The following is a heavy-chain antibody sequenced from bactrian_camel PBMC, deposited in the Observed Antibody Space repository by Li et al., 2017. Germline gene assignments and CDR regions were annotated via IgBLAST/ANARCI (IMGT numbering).Heavy chain of an antibody. V-gene: IGHV3S1*01. Sequence: HVQLVESGGGSVQAGGSLRLSCTASGYCLAWFRQAPGKEREGVATISAGGLITDYADSVEGRFTISRDNAKNTLNLQMNSLKPEDTAMYHCAASGGQLGRWCYEFPVNWVSWLYNWGQGTQVTVS. CDR1: GYC. CDR3: AASGGQLGRWCYEFPVNWVSWLYN. J-gene: IGHJ4*01. CDR2: ISAGGLIT. D-gene: IGHD3*01.